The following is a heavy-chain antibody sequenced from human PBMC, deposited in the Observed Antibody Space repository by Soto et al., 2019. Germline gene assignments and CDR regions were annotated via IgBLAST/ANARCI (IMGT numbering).Heavy chain of an antibody. V-gene: IGHV1-18*01. D-gene: IGHD3-3*01. CDR1: GYTFSNYA. CDR3: ARDAPYDDFWSGVFELYCDGMDV. Sequence: ASVKVSCKASGYTFSNYAISWVRQAPGQGLEWMGWITAHNGNTKYAQKFQARVTMTTDTSTSTASMELRSLTSDDTAVYYCARDAPYDDFWSGVFELYCDGMDVWSQGTTVTVS. CDR2: ITAHNGNT. J-gene: IGHJ6*02.